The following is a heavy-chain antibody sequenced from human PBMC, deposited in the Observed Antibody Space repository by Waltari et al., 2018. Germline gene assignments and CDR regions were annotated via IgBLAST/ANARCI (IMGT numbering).Heavy chain of an antibody. Sequence: QVQLQQWGAGLLKPSETLSLTCSVYGWFFSGYYWSWIRQPPGKGLEWSGEINHSGSTNYNPSLKSRVTISVDTSKNQFSLKLSSVTAADTAVYYCAMVVPAAMVDYWGQGTLVTVSS. J-gene: IGHJ4*02. CDR2: INHSGST. CDR1: GWFFSGYY. V-gene: IGHV4-34*01. CDR3: AMVVPAAMVDY. D-gene: IGHD2-2*01.